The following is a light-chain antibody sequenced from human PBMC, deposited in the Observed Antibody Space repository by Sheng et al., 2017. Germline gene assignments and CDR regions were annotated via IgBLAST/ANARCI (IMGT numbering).Light chain of an antibody. CDR2: RDT. J-gene: IGLJ2*01. CDR3: HVWDSSTAI. CDR1: DIGNKN. V-gene: IGLV3-9*01. Sequence: SYELTQPLSVSVALGQTARITCEGNDIGNKNVHWYRQRPGQAPVXVIFRDTNRASGIPQRFSGSNSGNTATLTISSAQAGDEADYYCHVWDSSTAIFGGGTKADRP.